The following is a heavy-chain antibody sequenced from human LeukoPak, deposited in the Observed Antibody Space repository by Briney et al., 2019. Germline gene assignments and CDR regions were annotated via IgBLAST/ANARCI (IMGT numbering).Heavy chain of an antibody. Sequence: SGTLSLTCAVSGGSISSSNWWSRVRQPPGKGLEWIGEIYHSGSTNYNPSLKSRVTISVDKSKNQFSLKLSSVTAADTAVYYCAREGLEWLSQYYYGMDVWGQGTTVTVSS. CDR2: IYHSGST. D-gene: IGHD3-3*01. CDR3: AREGLEWLSQYYYGMDV. V-gene: IGHV4-4*02. CDR1: GGSISSSNW. J-gene: IGHJ6*02.